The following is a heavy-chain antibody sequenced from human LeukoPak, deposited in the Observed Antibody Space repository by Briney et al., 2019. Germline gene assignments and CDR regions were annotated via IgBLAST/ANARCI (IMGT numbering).Heavy chain of an antibody. CDR3: ARVEGGYGCFDY. V-gene: IGHV4-31*03. J-gene: IGHJ4*02. D-gene: IGHD5-12*01. CDR2: IYYSGST. CDR1: GGSISSGGYY. Sequence: SQTLSLTCTVSGGSISSGGYYWNWIRQHPGKGLEWIGYIYYSGSTYYNPSLKSRVTISVDTSKNQFSLKLSSVTAADTAVYYCARVEGGYGCFDYWGQGTLVTVSS.